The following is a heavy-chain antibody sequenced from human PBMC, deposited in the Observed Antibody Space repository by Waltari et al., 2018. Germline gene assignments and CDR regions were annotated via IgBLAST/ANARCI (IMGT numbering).Heavy chain of an antibody. CDR2: ISYNGQNE. Sequence: QVQLVESGGGVVQSGKSLRLSCAASGFTFSNYGMHCVRQAPGKGLEGVALISYNGQNEYYGDSGKGRFKIARDNLNNILSLQMNSLRGDDTAVYYCAKESNFGAGTYHYFYGIDIWGQGTMVTVSS. V-gene: IGHV3-30*18. CDR1: GFTFSNYG. CDR3: AKESNFGAGTYHYFYGIDI. J-gene: IGHJ6*02. D-gene: IGHD3-10*01.